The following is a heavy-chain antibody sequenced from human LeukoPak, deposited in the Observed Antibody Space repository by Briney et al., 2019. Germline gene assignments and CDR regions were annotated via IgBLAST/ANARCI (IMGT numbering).Heavy chain of an antibody. CDR1: GFTFSSRW. V-gene: IGHV3-7*04. Sequence: GGSLRLSCAASGFTFSSRWMSWVRQAPGKGLEWVANTKQDGSEKYYVDSVKGRFTISRDNAKNSLYLQMNSLRGEDAALYYCARAGVCTTTSCDGGIDYWGQGTLVTVSS. CDR2: TKQDGSEK. D-gene: IGHD2-2*01. CDR3: ARAGVCTTTSCDGGIDY. J-gene: IGHJ4*02.